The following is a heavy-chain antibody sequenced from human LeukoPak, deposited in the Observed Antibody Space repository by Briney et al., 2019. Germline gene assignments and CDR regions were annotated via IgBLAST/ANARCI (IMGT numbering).Heavy chain of an antibody. CDR3: AKSLHGDYGYYFDY. D-gene: IGHD4-17*01. CDR2: IYYSGST. V-gene: IGHV4-39*01. CDR1: GGSISSSSYY. Sequence: PSETLSLTCTVSGGSISSSSYYWGWIRQPPGKGLEWIGSIYYSGSTYHNPSLKSRVTISVDTSKNQFSLRLSSVTAADTAVYYCAKSLHGDYGYYFDYWGQGTLVTVSS. J-gene: IGHJ4*02.